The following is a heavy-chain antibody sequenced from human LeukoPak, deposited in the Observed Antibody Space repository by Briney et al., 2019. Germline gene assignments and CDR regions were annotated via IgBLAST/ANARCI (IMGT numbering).Heavy chain of an antibody. J-gene: IGHJ6*02. V-gene: IGHV3-43*02. D-gene: IGHD3-10*01. Sequence: RGSLRLSCAASGFTFDDSAMHWVRQAPGKGLEWVSLISGDGSNTYYADSVKGRFTISRDNSKNSLYLQMNSLRTEDTALYYCAKEGMVRGVIYSYYYAMDVSGQGTTVTVSS. CDR1: GFTFDDSA. CDR3: AKEGMVRGVIYSYYYAMDV. CDR2: ISGDGSNT.